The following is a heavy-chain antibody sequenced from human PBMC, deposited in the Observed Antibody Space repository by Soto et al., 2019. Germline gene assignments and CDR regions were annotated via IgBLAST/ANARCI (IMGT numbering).Heavy chain of an antibody. CDR2: INHSGST. Sequence: LSLTCAVYGGSFSGYYWSWIRQPPGKGLEWIGEINHSGSTNYNPSLKSRVTISVDTSKNQFSLKLSSVTAADTAVYYCARVGAEYSSSGDPNYGMDVWGQGTTVT. D-gene: IGHD6-6*01. CDR1: GGSFSGYY. V-gene: IGHV4-34*01. J-gene: IGHJ6*02. CDR3: ARVGAEYSSSGDPNYGMDV.